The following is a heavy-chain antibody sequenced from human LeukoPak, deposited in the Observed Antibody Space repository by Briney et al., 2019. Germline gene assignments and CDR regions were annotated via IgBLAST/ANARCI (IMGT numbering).Heavy chain of an antibody. CDR1: GFPFSDAW. Sequence: PGGSLRLSCAASGFPFSDAWMSWVRQAPGKGLEWVGRIESKTDSGTTEYAAPVKGRFTISRDDSKNTLYLQMNSLKTEDTAVYCCTREEGDDYFDNWGQGTLVTVSS. J-gene: IGHJ4*02. D-gene: IGHD3-16*01. CDR2: IESKTDSGTT. V-gene: IGHV3-15*04. CDR3: TREEGDDYFDN.